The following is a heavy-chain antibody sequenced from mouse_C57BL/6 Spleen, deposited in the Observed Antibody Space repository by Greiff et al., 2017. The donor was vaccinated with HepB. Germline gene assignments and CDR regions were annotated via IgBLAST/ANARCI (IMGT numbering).Heavy chain of an antibody. D-gene: IGHD1-1*01. CDR3: ARGFDYYGSSYEAY. CDR2: ISSGSSTI. V-gene: IGHV5-17*01. Sequence: EVKVVESGGGLVKPGGSLKLSCAASGFTFSDYGMHWVRQAPEKGLEWVAYISSGSSTIYYADTVKGRFTISRDNAKNTLFLQMTSLRSEDTAMYYCARGFDYYGSSYEAYWGQGTLVTVSA. J-gene: IGHJ3*01. CDR1: GFTFSDYG.